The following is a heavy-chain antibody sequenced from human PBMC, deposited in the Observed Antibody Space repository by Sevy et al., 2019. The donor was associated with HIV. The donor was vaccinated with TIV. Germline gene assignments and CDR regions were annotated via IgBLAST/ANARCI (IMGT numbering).Heavy chain of an antibody. D-gene: IGHD5-12*01. CDR1: GFTFDDYT. CDR3: AKGNRDGYNPLFDY. V-gene: IGHV3-43*01. J-gene: IGHJ4*02. Sequence: GGSLRLSCAASGFTFDDYTMHWVRQAPGKGLEWVSLISWDGGSTYYADSVKGRFTISRDNSKNSLYLQMNSLRTEDTALYYCAKGNRDGYNPLFDYWGQGTLVTVSS. CDR2: ISWDGGST.